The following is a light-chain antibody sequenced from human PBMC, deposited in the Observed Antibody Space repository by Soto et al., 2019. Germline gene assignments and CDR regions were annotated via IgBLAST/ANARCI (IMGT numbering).Light chain of an antibody. CDR3: SSYVRGGTYV. J-gene: IGLJ1*01. CDR1: STDATDSDS. CDR2: GVS. V-gene: IGLV2-14*01. Sequence: QSALTQPASVSGSPGQSITISCAGTSTDATDSDSVSWYQQHPGKAPKLMIFGVSNRPSGVSNRFSGSKSGTTASLTISRLQTEDEADYYCSSYVRGGTYVFGSGTKLTVL.